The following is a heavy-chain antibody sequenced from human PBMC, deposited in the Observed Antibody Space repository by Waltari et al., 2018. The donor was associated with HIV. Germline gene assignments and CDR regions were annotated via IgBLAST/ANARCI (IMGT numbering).Heavy chain of an antibody. J-gene: IGHJ5*02. CDR2: IYYSGST. CDR3: ARDFGWWGVGPGWFDP. CDR1: GGSISSSSYY. V-gene: IGHV4-39*07. Sequence: QLQLQESGPGLVKPSETLSLTCTVSGGSISSSSYYWGWTRQPPGKGLEWIGSIYYSGSTYYNPSLKSRVTISVDTSKNQFSLKLSSVTAADTAVYYCARDFGWWGVGPGWFDPWGQGTLVTVSS. D-gene: IGHD2-15*01.